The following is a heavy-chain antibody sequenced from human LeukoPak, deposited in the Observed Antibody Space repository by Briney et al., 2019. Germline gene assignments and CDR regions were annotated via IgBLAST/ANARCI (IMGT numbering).Heavy chain of an antibody. D-gene: IGHD5-18*01. J-gene: IGHJ4*02. CDR3: ARVTKIQLWSSWDY. V-gene: IGHV4-4*02. CDR2: IYHSGST. CDR1: GGSISSSNW. Sequence: SETLSLTCAVSGGSISSSNWWSWVRQPPGKGLEWIGEIYHSGSTNYNPSLKSRVTISVDTSKNQFSLKLSSVTAADTAVYYCARVTKIQLWSSWDYWGQGTLVTVSS.